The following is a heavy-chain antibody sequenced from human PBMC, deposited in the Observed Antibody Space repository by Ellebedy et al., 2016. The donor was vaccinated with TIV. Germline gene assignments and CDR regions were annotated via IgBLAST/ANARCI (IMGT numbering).Heavy chain of an antibody. CDR3: ARHYASGTYPLDS. J-gene: IGHJ4*02. D-gene: IGHD3-10*01. CDR2: IYYSGST. V-gene: IGHV4-39*07. CDR1: GASITSYY. Sequence: SETLSLTCDVSGASITSYYWGWIRQPPGKGLEWIGSIYYSGSTYYNPSLKSRLTISVDTSKNQISLKLSSVTAADTAVYYCARHYASGTYPLDSWGQGTLVTVSS.